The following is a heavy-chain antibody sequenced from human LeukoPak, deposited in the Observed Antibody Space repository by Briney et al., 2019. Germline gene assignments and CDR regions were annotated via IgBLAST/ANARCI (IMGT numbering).Heavy chain of an antibody. V-gene: IGHV1-2*06. Sequence: ASVKVSCKASGYTFTGYYMHWVRQAPGQGLEWMGRINPNSGGTNYAQKFQGRVTMTRDTSISTAYMELSRLRSDDTAVYYCARGGSHGYSYVPLDYWGQGTLVTVSS. CDR3: ARGGSHGYSYVPLDY. CDR2: INPNSGGT. CDR1: GYTFTGYY. J-gene: IGHJ4*02. D-gene: IGHD5-18*01.